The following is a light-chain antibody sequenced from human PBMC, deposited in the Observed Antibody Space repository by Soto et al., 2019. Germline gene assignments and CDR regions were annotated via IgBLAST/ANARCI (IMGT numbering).Light chain of an antibody. CDR1: QSVSKY. CDR2: NAS. Sequence: EIVLTQSPATLSLSPGERATLSCRASQSVSKYLAWYQQKPGQAPRLLLYNASNRATGIPVRFSGSGSGTDFTLTISTLEAEDSAVYYCQQRHNWPRTFGQGTRVEI. J-gene: IGKJ1*01. V-gene: IGKV3-11*01. CDR3: QQRHNWPRT.